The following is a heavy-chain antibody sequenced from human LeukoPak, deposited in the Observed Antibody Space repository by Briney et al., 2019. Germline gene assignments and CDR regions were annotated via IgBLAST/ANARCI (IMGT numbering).Heavy chain of an antibody. CDR3: ARDGGDWEPGPFDY. V-gene: IGHV4-61*02. Sequence: SETLSLTCTVSGGSISSGSYYWSWIRQPAGKGLEWIGRIYTSGSTNHNPSLKSRVTISVDTSKNQFSLKLSSVTAADTAVYYCARDGGDWEPGPFDYWGQGTLVTVSS. J-gene: IGHJ4*02. CDR1: GGSISSGSYY. D-gene: IGHD2-21*02. CDR2: IYTSGST.